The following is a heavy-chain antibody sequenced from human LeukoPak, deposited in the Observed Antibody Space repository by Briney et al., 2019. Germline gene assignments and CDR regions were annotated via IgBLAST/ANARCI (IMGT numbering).Heavy chain of an antibody. CDR2: ISGSGGST. Sequence: PGGSLRLSCAASGFPVSSNYMSWVRQAPGKGLEWVSGISGSGGSTYYADSVKGRLTISRDNTKNTLYLQMNSLRAEDTAVYYCAKDRHAPGRYCSSTSCFPFDSWGQGTLVTVSS. J-gene: IGHJ5*01. D-gene: IGHD2-2*01. CDR3: AKDRHAPGRYCSSTSCFPFDS. CDR1: GFPVSSNY. V-gene: IGHV3-23*01.